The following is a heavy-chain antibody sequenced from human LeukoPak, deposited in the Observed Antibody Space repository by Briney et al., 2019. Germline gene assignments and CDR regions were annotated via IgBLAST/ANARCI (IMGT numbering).Heavy chain of an antibody. Sequence: GGFRRLSCAASGFTFSSYSMNWVRQAPGKGLEWVSYIRSSSSTIYYADSVKGRFTISRDNAKNSLYLQMNSLRAEDTAVYYCARGDQYYDILTGYFHDAFDIWGQGTMVTVSS. CDR1: GFTFSSYS. CDR2: IRSSSSTI. V-gene: IGHV3-48*01. J-gene: IGHJ3*02. D-gene: IGHD3-9*01. CDR3: ARGDQYYDILTGYFHDAFDI.